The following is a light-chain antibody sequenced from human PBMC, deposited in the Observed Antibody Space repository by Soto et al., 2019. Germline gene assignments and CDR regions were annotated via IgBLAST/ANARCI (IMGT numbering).Light chain of an antibody. V-gene: IGKV1-39*01. Sequence: DIQMNQSPSSLSASVGDRVTITCRASQSISSYLNWYQQKPGKAPKLLIYAASSLQSGVPSRFSGSGSGTDFNRTISSLQPEDFATYYCQQSYSTPLTFGGGTKVEIK. J-gene: IGKJ4*01. CDR3: QQSYSTPLT. CDR1: QSISSY. CDR2: AAS.